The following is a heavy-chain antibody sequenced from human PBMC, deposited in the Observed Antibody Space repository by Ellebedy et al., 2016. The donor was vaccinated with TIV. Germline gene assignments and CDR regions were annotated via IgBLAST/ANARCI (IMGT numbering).Heavy chain of an antibody. CDR3: TRLNWGSAFDI. D-gene: IGHD7-27*01. V-gene: IGHV3-73*01. J-gene: IGHJ3*02. CDR2: IRSKAHSYAT. Sequence: GGSLRLXCAASGFTFSGSAMHWVRQASGKGLEWVGRIRSKAHSYATAYAASVKGRFTISRDDSKNTAYLQMNSLKTEDTAVYYCTRLNWGSAFDIWGQGTMVTVSS. CDR1: GFTFSGSA.